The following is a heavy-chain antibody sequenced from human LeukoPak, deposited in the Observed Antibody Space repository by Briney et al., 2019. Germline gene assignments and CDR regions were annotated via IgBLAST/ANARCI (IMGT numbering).Heavy chain of an antibody. J-gene: IGHJ3*02. CDR3: GAGTVDQDSSGWYEDAFDI. Sequence: SETLSLTCAVYGGSFSGYYWSWIRRPPGKGLEWIGEINHSGSTNYNPSLKSRVTISVDTSKNQFSLKLSSVTAADTAVYYCGAGTVDQDSSGWYEDAFDIWGQGTMVTVSS. CDR1: GGSFSGYY. D-gene: IGHD6-19*01. CDR2: INHSGST. V-gene: IGHV4-34*01.